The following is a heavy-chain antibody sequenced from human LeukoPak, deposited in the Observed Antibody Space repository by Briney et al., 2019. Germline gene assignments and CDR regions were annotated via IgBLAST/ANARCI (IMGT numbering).Heavy chain of an antibody. CDR3: ARDLAAAGTPR. V-gene: IGHV4-34*01. CDR1: GGSFSGYY. CDR2: INHSGST. Sequence: SETLSLTCAVYGGSFSGYYWSWIRQPPGKGLEWIGEINHSGSTNYNPSLKSRVTIPVDTSKNQSSLKLSSVTAADTAVYYCARDLAAAGTPRWGQGTLVTVSS. J-gene: IGHJ4*02. D-gene: IGHD6-13*01.